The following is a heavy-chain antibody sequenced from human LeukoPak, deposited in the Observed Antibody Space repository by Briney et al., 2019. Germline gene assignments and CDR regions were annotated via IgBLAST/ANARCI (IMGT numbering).Heavy chain of an antibody. V-gene: IGHV4-59*08. D-gene: IGHD6-13*01. Sequence: PLETLSLTCTVSGGSISSYYWSWIRQPPGKGLEWIGYIYYSGSTNYNPSLKSRVTISVDTSKNQFSLKLSSVTAADTAVYYCARRGVRSSSWENYFDYWGQGTLVTVSS. CDR2: IYYSGST. J-gene: IGHJ4*02. CDR1: GGSISSYY. CDR3: ARRGVRSSSWENYFDY.